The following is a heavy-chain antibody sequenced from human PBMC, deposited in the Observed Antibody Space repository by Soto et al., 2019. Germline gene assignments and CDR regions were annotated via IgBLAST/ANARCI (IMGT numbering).Heavy chain of an antibody. CDR3: AHRRNTYYDILTGYRKNWFDP. CDR1: GFSLSTSGVG. CDR2: IYWDDDK. V-gene: IGHV2-5*02. J-gene: IGHJ5*02. Sequence: QITLKESGPTLVKPTQTLTLTCTFSGFSLSTSGVGVGWIRQPPGKALEWLALIYWDDDKRYSPSLKSRLTITKDTSKNQVVLTMTNMDPVDTATYYCAHRRNTYYDILTGYRKNWFDPWGQGTLVTVSS. D-gene: IGHD3-9*01.